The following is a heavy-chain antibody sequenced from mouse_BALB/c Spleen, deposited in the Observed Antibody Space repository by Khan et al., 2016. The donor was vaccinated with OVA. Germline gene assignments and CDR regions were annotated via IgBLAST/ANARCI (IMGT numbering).Heavy chain of an antibody. CDR3: TRCGYGGFAY. V-gene: IGHV1-18*01. J-gene: IGHJ3*01. CDR2: INPYHGGS. D-gene: IGHD1-2*01. CDR1: NYSFTDYT. Sequence: VQLQQSGPELVKPGDSMKISCKASNYSFTDYTMNWVKQSHGKNLEWIGLINPYHGGSNYNQKFKGKATLTVDKSSSTAYMELLSLTSEDSAVYYCTRCGYGGFAYGGQGTLVTVSA.